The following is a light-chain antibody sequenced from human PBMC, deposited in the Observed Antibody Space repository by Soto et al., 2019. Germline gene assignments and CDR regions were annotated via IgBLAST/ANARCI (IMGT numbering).Light chain of an antibody. Sequence: AIRMTQSPSSFSASTGDRVTITCRASQGVSSYLAWYQQKPGKAPKLLIYAASTLQSGVPSRFSGSGSETNFTLTISCLQSEDFATYYCQQYYSYPITFGQGTRLEIK. V-gene: IGKV1-8*01. CDR1: QGVSSY. CDR3: QQYYSYPIT. J-gene: IGKJ5*01. CDR2: AAS.